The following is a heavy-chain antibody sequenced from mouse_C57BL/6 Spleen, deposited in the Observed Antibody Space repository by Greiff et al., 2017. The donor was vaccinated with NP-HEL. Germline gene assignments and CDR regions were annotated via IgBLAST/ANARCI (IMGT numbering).Heavy chain of an antibody. CDR1: GYAFSSSW. J-gene: IGHJ4*01. V-gene: IGHV1-82*01. CDR3: EFITTVVARDYYAMDY. Sequence: QVQLQQSGPELVKPGASVKISCKASGYAFSSSWMNWVKQRPGKGLEWIGRIYPGDGDTNYNGKFKGKATLTADKSSSTAYMQLSSLTSEDSAVYFCEFITTVVARDYYAMDYWGQGTSVTVSS. D-gene: IGHD1-1*01. CDR2: IYPGDGDT.